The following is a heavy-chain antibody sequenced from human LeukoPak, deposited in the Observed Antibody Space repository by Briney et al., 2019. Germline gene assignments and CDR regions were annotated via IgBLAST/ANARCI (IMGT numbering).Heavy chain of an antibody. V-gene: IGHV1-69*13. CDR3: ARAGGHWNDDAFDI. CDR1: GGTFSSYA. J-gene: IGHJ3*02. CDR2: IIPIFGTA. D-gene: IGHD1-1*01. Sequence: GASVKVSCKASGGTFSSYAISWVRQAPGQGLEWMGGIIPIFGTANYAQKFQGRVTITADESTSTAYMELSSLRSEDTAVYYCARAGGHWNDDAFDIWGQGTMVTVSS.